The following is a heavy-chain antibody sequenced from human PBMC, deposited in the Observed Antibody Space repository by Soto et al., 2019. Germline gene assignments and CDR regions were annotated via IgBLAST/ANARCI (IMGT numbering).Heavy chain of an antibody. CDR3: ARTLYGDNVDY. CDR1: GNTFTSND. D-gene: IGHD4-17*01. V-gene: IGHV1-8*01. Sequence: APVQVSCEDSGNTFTSNDNNWGRQATGQGLEWMGWMNPNSGNTGYAQKFQGRVTMTRNTSISTAYMELSSLRSEDTAVYYCARTLYGDNVDYWGQGTLVTAPQ. CDR2: MNPNSGNT. J-gene: IGHJ4*02.